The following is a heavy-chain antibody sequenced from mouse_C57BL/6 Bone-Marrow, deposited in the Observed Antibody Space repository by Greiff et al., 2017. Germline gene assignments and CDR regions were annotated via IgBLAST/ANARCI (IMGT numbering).Heavy chain of an antibody. CDR3: TRSYDDDYSMDY. J-gene: IGHJ4*01. Sequence: EVQLQQSGAELVRPGASVKLSCTASGFNIKDDYMHWVKQRPEQGLEWIGWIDPENGDTEYASKFQGKATLTVDQSSSTAYMQLNSLKSEDSAVYYCTRSYDDDYSMDYWGQGTSVTVSS. CDR1: GFNIKDDY. D-gene: IGHD2-4*01. CDR2: IDPENGDT. V-gene: IGHV14-4*01.